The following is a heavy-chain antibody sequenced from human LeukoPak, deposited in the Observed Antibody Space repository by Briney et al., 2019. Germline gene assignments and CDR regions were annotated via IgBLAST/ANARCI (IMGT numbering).Heavy chain of an antibody. CDR2: IKSKTDGGTT. CDR1: GFTFSNAW. J-gene: IGHJ4*02. D-gene: IGHD2-15*01. Sequence: PGGSLRLSCAASGFTFSNAWMNWVRQAPGKGLEWVGRIKSKTDGGTTDYATPVKGRFTISRDDSKNTLYLQMNSLKTEDTAVYYCTTLPGPVVVAAKSNDYWGQGTLVTVSS. CDR3: TTLPGPVVVAAKSNDY. V-gene: IGHV3-15*07.